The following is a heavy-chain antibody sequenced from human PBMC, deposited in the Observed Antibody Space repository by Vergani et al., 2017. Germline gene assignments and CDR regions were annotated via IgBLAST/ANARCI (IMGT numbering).Heavy chain of an antibody. D-gene: IGHD3-10*01. CDR3: GRVADFYGLGNRLLDL. V-gene: IGHV4-59*01. J-gene: IGHJ5*02. CDR1: GGSMSGYY. Sequence: QVRPQESGPGLVKPSEILSLTCSVSGGSMSGYYWSWIRQPPGKELEWIGYMYHSGSTNYNPSLETRVTISGDTSKNQFSLKLNSVTAADTAVYYCGRVADFYGLGNRLLDLWGQGVLVTVSS. CDR2: MYHSGST.